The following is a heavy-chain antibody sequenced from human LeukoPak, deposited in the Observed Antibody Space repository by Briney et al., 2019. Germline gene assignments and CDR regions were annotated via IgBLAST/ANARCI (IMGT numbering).Heavy chain of an antibody. D-gene: IGHD3-22*01. J-gene: IGHJ4*01. CDR3: ARMHPNSSGYLYYFDD. CDR1: AATFTIYA. Sequence: SGTLSCTASAATFTIYAISWGRQAPGQGLGWMGGIIPSFGTANYAQKFQGRVTITAYESTSTAYRELSSLRSEDTAVYYWARMHPNSSGYLYYFDDGGQDPWSPS. CDR2: IIPSFGTA. V-gene: IGHV1-69*01.